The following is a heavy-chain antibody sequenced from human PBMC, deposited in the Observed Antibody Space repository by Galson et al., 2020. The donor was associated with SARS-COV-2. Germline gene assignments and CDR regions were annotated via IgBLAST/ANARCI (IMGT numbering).Heavy chain of an antibody. CDR2: ISSSGTTI. CDR3: ARDLAVAGTLIA. V-gene: IGHV3-48*04. Sequence: GGSLRLSCAASGFTFSSYSMNWVRQAPGKGLEWVSYISSSGTTIYYADSVKGRFTISRDNAKNSLYLQMNSLRAEDTAVYYCARDLAVAGTLIAWGQGTLVTVSS. J-gene: IGHJ5*02. D-gene: IGHD6-19*01. CDR1: GFTFSSYS.